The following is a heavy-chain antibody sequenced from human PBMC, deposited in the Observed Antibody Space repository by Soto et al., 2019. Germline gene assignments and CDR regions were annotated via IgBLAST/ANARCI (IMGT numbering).Heavy chain of an antibody. CDR2: INPSGGST. D-gene: IGHD6-19*01. CDR3: AGEIDKVAGLDY. CDR1: GYTFTSYY. V-gene: IGHV1-46*01. J-gene: IGHJ4*02. Sequence: GASVKVSCKASGYTFTSYYRHWVRQAPGQGLEWMGIINPSGGSTSYAQKFQGRVTMTRDTSTSTVYMELSSLRSEDTAVYYCAGEIDKVAGLDYWGQGTLVTVSS.